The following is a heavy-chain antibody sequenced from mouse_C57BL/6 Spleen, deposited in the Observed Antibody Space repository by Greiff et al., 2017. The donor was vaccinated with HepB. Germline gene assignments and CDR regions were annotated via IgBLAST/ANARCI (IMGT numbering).Heavy chain of an antibody. CDR1: GFTFSDYG. CDR3: ARPGYYGSSYDAMDY. Sequence: EVQGVESGGGLVKPGGSLKLSCAASGFTFSDYGMHWVRQAPEKGLEWVAYISSGSSTIYYADTVKGRFTISRDNAKNTLFLQMTSLRSEDTAMYYCARPGYYGSSYDAMDYWGQGTSVTVSS. V-gene: IGHV5-17*01. J-gene: IGHJ4*01. CDR2: ISSGSSTI. D-gene: IGHD1-1*01.